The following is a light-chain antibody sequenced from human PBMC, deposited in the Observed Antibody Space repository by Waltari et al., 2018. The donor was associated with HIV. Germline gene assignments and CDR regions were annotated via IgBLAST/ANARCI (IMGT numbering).Light chain of an antibody. CDR3: SSYAGRNTLV. CDR1: SSDVGGSNY. Sequence: QSALTQPPSASGSPGQSVTISCTGTSSDVGGSNYVSWYQKHPGKAPKLMIYGVHRRPSGLPDRFSGSKSGNTASLTVSGLQTEDEADYYCSSYAGRNTLVFGGGTKLTVL. J-gene: IGLJ2*01. V-gene: IGLV2-8*01. CDR2: GVH.